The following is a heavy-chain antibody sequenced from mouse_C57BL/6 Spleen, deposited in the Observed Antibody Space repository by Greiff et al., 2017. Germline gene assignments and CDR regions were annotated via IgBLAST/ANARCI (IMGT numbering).Heavy chain of an antibody. CDR3: ARRGYGNYVGY. CDR1: GYTFTSYW. J-gene: IGHJ2*01. Sequence: QVQLQQSGAELVKPGASVKLSCKASGYTFTSYWMQWVKQRPGQGLEWIGEIDPSDSYTNYNQKFKGKATLTVDTSSSTAYMQLSSLTSEDSAVYYCARRGYGNYVGYWGQGTTLTVSS. V-gene: IGHV1-50*01. D-gene: IGHD2-1*01. CDR2: IDPSDSYT.